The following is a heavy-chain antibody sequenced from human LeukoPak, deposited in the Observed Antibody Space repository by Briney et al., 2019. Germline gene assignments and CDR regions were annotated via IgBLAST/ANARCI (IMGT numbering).Heavy chain of an antibody. V-gene: IGHV3-30*02. CDR3: AKMGSGPWDFDY. D-gene: IGHD3-10*01. CDR2: IRYDGSNK. CDR1: GFTFSSYG. J-gene: IGHJ4*02. Sequence: PWGSLRLSCAASGFTFSSYGMQWVRQAPGKGLEWVAFIRYDGSNKYYADSVKGRFTISRDNSKNTLYLQMNSLRAEDTAVYYCAKMGSGPWDFDYWGQGTLVTVSS.